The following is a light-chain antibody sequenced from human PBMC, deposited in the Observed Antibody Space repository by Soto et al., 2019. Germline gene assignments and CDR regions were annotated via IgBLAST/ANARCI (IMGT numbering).Light chain of an antibody. V-gene: IGKV3-15*01. CDR2: GAS. CDR1: QSVSGN. J-gene: IGKJ3*01. Sequence: EIVMTQSPATLSVSPGERATLSCRASQSVSGNLAWYQQKPGQAPRLLIYGASTRATGIPARFSGSGSGTELTLTISSLQSEDFAVYYCQQYNNWPPMTFGSGTKVDIK. CDR3: QQYNNWPPMT.